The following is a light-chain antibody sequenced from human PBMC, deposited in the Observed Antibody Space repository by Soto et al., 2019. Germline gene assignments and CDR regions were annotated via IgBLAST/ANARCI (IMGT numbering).Light chain of an antibody. CDR3: SSYTSSSTSVV. V-gene: IGLV2-14*01. Sequence: LAQPASVSGSPGQSITISCTGTSSDVGGYNYVSWYQQHPGKAPKLMIYEVSNRPSGVSNRFSGSKSGNTASLTISGLQAEDEADYYCSSYTSSSTSVVFGGGTKVTVL. CDR1: SSDVGGYNY. J-gene: IGLJ2*01. CDR2: EVS.